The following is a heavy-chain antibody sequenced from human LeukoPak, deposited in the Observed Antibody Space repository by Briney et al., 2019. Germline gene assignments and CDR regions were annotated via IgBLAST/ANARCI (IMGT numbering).Heavy chain of an antibody. V-gene: IGHV1-2*02. J-gene: IGHJ4*02. Sequence: GASVKVSCKASGYTFTGYYMHWVRQAPGQGLEWMGWINPNRGGTNYAQKFQGRVTMTRDTSISTAYMELSRLRSDDTAVYYCARGAYDYVWGRPVDYWGQGTLVTVSS. CDR3: ARGAYDYVWGRPVDY. CDR2: INPNRGGT. D-gene: IGHD3-16*01. CDR1: GYTFTGYY.